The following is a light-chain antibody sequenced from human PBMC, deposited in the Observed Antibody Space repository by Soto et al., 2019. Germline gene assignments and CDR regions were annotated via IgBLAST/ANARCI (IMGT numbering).Light chain of an antibody. CDR2: KAS. CDR3: QQYNGYSGT. J-gene: IGKJ1*01. Sequence: DIQMTQSPSTLSASVGDRVTITCRASQSISSWLAWYQQKPGKAPKLLIYKASSLESGVPSRFSRSGSGSEFTLTISSLQPDDFATYYCQQYNGYSGTFGQGTKVEIK. V-gene: IGKV1-5*03. CDR1: QSISSW.